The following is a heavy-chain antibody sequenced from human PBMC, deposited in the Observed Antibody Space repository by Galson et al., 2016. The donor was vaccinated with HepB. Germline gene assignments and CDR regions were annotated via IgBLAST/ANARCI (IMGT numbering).Heavy chain of an antibody. J-gene: IGHJ4*02. CDR2: ITSGSNYI. V-gene: IGHV3-21*01. CDR1: GFTFNTCT. Sequence: SLRLSCAASGFTFNTCTMNWVRQAPGKGLEWVSSITSGSNYIYYADSVKGRFTVSRDNAKNSLYLQMSSLRAEDTAAYYCARDWENVAMVSQGDHWGQGTLVTVSS. CDR3: ARDWENVAMVSQGDH. D-gene: IGHD5-18*01.